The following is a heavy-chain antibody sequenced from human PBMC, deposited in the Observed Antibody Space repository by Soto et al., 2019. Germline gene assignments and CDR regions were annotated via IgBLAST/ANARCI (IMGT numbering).Heavy chain of an antibody. Sequence: SCKASGYTFTGYYMHWVRQAPGQGLEWMGWINPNSGGTNYAQKFQGRVTMTRDTSISTAYMELSRLRSDDTAVYYCARGIAVAGSRDNYGMDVWGQGTTVTVSS. CDR2: INPNSGGT. CDR3: ARGIAVAGSRDNYGMDV. D-gene: IGHD6-19*01. J-gene: IGHJ6*02. V-gene: IGHV1-2*02. CDR1: GYTFTGYY.